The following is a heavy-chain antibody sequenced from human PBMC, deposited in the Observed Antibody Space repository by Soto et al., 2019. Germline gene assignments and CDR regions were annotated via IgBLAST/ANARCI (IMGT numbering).Heavy chain of an antibody. D-gene: IGHD5-12*01. V-gene: IGHV4-34*01. CDR1: GGSFSGYY. Sequence: SETLSLTCAVYGGSFSGYYWSWIRQPPGKGLEWIGEINHSGSTNYNPSLKSRVTISVDTSKNQFSLKLSSVTAADTAVYYCARRGYSGYVRGYGMDVWGQGTTVTSP. CDR2: INHSGST. CDR3: ARRGYSGYVRGYGMDV. J-gene: IGHJ6*02.